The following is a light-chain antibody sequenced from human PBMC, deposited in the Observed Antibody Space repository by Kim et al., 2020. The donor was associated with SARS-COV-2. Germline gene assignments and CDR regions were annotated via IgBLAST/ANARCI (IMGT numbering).Light chain of an antibody. CDR3: NSYTSSSIL. CDR2: DVS. J-gene: IGLJ2*01. CDR1: SSDIAGYNY. V-gene: IGLV2-14*04. Sequence: PGQSITISCPGTSSDIAGYNYVSWYQQHPDKAPKLMIYDVSKRPSGVSNRFSGSKSDNTASLTISGLQAEDEADYYCNSYTSSSILFGGGTQLTVL.